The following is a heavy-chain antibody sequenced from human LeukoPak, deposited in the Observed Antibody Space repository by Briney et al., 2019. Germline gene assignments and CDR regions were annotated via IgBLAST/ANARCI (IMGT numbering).Heavy chain of an antibody. CDR3: ARLLASSWYWEDY. D-gene: IGHD6-13*01. CDR1: GSSFTSYW. CDR2: IYPGDSDT. J-gene: IGHJ4*02. Sequence: GASLQISCKGSGSSFTSYWIGWVRPLPGKGLEWMGIIYPGDSDTRYSPSFQGQVTISADKSISTAYLQWSSLKASDTAMYYCARLLASSWYWEDYWGQGTLVTVSS. V-gene: IGHV5-51*01.